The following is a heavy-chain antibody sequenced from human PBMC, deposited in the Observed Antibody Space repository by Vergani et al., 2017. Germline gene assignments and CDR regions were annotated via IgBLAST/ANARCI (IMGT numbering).Heavy chain of an antibody. CDR1: GFTFSSYS. CDR2: ISSSSSYI. J-gene: IGHJ6*02. Sequence: VQLVESGGGVVQPGRSLRLSCAASGFTFSSYSMNWVRQAPGKGLEWVSSISSSSSYIYYADSVKGRFTISRDNAKNSLYLQMNSLRAEDTAVYYCAKAGDYYYYYGMDVWGQGTTVTVSS. D-gene: IGHD1-26*01. CDR3: AKAGDYYYYYGMDV. V-gene: IGHV3-21*01.